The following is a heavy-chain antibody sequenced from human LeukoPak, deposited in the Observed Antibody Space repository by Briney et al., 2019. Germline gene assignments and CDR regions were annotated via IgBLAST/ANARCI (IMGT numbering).Heavy chain of an antibody. Sequence: PAETLSLTCTVSGGSISSSRYYWGWIRQPPGKGLEWIGRIYYSGSTYYNPSLKSRVTISVDTSKNQFSLKLSSVTAADTAVYYCARDSLGYSSGWYPFDAFDIWGQGTMVTVSS. V-gene: IGHV4-39*07. CDR3: ARDSLGYSSGWYPFDAFDI. CDR1: GGSISSSRYY. D-gene: IGHD6-19*01. CDR2: IYYSGST. J-gene: IGHJ3*02.